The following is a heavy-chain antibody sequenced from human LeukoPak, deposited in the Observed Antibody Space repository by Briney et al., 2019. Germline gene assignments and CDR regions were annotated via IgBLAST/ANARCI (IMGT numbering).Heavy chain of an antibody. Sequence: GGPLRLSCAASEFTFSDYYMSWIRQAPGKGLEWVAYISTSGSTIYYADSVKGRFTISRDNAKNSLYLQMNSLRAEDTAIYYCARGNRWPSTFDIWGQGTMVTVSS. J-gene: IGHJ3*02. V-gene: IGHV3-11*04. CDR1: EFTFSDYY. CDR2: ISTSGSTI. D-gene: IGHD4-23*01. CDR3: ARGNRWPSTFDI.